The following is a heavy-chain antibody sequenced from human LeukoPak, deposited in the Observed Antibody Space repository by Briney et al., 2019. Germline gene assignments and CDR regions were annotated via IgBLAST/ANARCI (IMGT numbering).Heavy chain of an antibody. J-gene: IGHJ4*01. V-gene: IGHV6-1*01. CDR1: GDSFSINSAA. D-gene: IGHD6-19*01. CDR2: TYYRSKWYN. Sequence: SQTLSLTCAISGDSFSINSAAWDWIRQSPSRGLEWLERTYYRSKWYNDYAVSVKSRITINPDTSKNQYFLQLSSVAPEDTAVYYCARASSYSSGYYFDYWGQGTLVTVSS. CDR3: ARASSYSSGYYFDY.